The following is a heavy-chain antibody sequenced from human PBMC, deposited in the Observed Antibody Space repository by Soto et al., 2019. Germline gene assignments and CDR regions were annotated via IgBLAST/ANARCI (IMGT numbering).Heavy chain of an antibody. CDR3: ARGIAVAGYYFDY. D-gene: IGHD6-19*01. Sequence: SETLSLTCTVSGCSISSSSYYWGWIRQPPGKGLEWIGSIYYSGSTYYNPSLKSRVTISVDTSKNQFSLKLSSVTAADTAVYYCARGIAVAGYYFDYWGQGTLVTVSS. CDR1: GCSISSSSYY. CDR2: IYYSGST. J-gene: IGHJ4*02. V-gene: IGHV4-39*01.